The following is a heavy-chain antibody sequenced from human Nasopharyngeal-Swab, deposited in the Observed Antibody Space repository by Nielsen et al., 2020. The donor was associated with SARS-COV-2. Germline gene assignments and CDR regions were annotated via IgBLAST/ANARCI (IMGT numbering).Heavy chain of an antibody. CDR1: GFTFSSYS. CDR2: ISSSSSYI. CDR3: ARGVDSSSWYFPYYYYGMDV. V-gene: IGHV3-21*01. Sequence: GESLKISCAASGFTFSSYSMNWVRQAPGKGLEWVSSISSSSSYIYYADSVKGRFTTSRDNAKNSLYLQMNSLRAEDTAVYYCARGVDSSSWYFPYYYYGMDVWGQGTTVTVSS. J-gene: IGHJ6*02. D-gene: IGHD6-13*01.